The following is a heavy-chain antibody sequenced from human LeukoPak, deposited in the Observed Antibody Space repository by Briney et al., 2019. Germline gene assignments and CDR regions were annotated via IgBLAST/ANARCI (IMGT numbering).Heavy chain of an antibody. V-gene: IGHV1-18*01. J-gene: IGHJ3*02. CDR3: ARGYCSSTSCYISAFDI. CDR1: GCTVSRYA. D-gene: IGHD2-2*02. Sequence: ASVKVSCKASGCTVSRYAISWVGQAPGQGVEWMGWISAYRGNTNYAHKLQDRVTMTTDTSTSTAYMELRSLRSDDTAVYYCARGYCSSTSCYISAFDIWGQGTMVTVSS. CDR2: ISAYRGNT.